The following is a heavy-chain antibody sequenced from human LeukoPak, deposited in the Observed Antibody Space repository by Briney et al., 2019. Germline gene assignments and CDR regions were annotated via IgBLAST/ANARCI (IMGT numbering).Heavy chain of an antibody. Sequence: PGGSLRLSYAASGFTFSSYSMNWVRQAPGKGLEWVSSISSSSSYIYYADSVKGRFTISRDNSKNTLYLQMNSLRAEDTAVYYCAKALAQYFGDWGPGTLVTVSS. CDR1: GFTFSSYS. D-gene: IGHD3-10*01. CDR3: AKALAQYFGD. J-gene: IGHJ4*02. V-gene: IGHV3-21*01. CDR2: ISSSSSYI.